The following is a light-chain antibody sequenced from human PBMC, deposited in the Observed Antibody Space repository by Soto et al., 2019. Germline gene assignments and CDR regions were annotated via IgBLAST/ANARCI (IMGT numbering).Light chain of an antibody. CDR2: GNS. CDR1: SSKIGAGYD. V-gene: IGLV1-40*01. J-gene: IGLJ1*01. CDR3: QSYDSSLSGFYV. Sequence: VLTQAPSVSWAPGPRVTISCTGGSSKIGAGYDVHWYQQLPGTAPKLLIYGNSNRPSGVPDRFSGSKSGTSASLAITGLQAEDEADYYCQSYDSSLSGFYVFGTGTKVTVL.